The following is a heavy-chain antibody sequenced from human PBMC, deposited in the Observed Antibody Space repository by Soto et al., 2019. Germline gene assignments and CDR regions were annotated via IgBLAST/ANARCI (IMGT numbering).Heavy chain of an antibody. CDR3: AKDSLTEYLWLHFDY. Sequence: GGSLRLSCAASGFTFSSYAMSWVRQAPGKGLEWVSAISGSGGSTYYADSAKGRFTISRDNSKNTLYLQMNSLRAEDTAVYYCAKDSLTEYLWLHFDYWGQGTLVTVSS. J-gene: IGHJ4*02. CDR1: GFTFSSYA. CDR2: ISGSGGST. V-gene: IGHV3-23*01. D-gene: IGHD5-12*01.